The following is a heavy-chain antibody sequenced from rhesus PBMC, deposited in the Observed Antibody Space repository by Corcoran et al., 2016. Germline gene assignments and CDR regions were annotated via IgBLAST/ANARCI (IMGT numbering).Heavy chain of an antibody. V-gene: IGHV4-165*01. Sequence: QVQLQESGPGLVKPSETLSLTCAVSGGSFSGYYWGWIRQPPGKGLEWIGYISGSSGSTDYNPSLKDRVTISTDTSKTQFSLKLISVTAADTAVYYCARTYCSTTYCSYYFDYWGQGVLVTVSS. CDR1: GGSFSGYY. CDR3: ARTYCSTTYCSYYFDY. D-gene: IGHD2-15*01. CDR2: ISGSSGST. J-gene: IGHJ4*01.